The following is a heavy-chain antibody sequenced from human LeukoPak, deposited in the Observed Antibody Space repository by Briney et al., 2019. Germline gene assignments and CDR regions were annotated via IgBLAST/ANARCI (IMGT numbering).Heavy chain of an antibody. CDR1: DGSISSNSYY. Sequence: SETLSLTCTVSDGSISSNSYYWGWIRQPPGKGLEWIGSISYSGRTYYNPSLESRVTIPVDASKNQFSLKLSSVTAADTAVYYCARAIERTTVTTPSAHDAFDIWGQGTMVTVSS. V-gene: IGHV4-39*07. J-gene: IGHJ3*02. CDR3: ARAIERTTVTTPSAHDAFDI. D-gene: IGHD4-17*01. CDR2: ISYSGRT.